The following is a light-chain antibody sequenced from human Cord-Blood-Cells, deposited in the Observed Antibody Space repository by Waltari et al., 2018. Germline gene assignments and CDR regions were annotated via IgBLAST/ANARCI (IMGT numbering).Light chain of an antibody. V-gene: IGLV1-44*01. CDR2: SNN. CDR1: SSNIGSNT. CDR3: AAWDDSLNGWV. J-gene: IGLJ3*02. Sequence: QSVLTQPPSASGTPGQRVTISCSGSSSNIGSNTVNWYQQRPGTAPKLLIYSNNQRPSGVPDRFSASKSGTSASLAISGLQSEDEADYYCAAWDDSLNGWVFGGGTKLTVL.